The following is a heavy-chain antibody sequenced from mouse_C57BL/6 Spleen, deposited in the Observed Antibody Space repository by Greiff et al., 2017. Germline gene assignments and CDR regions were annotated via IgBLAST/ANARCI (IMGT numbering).Heavy chain of an antibody. V-gene: IGHV1-18*01. Sequence: EVQLQQSGPELVKPGASVKIPCKASGYTFTDYNMDWVKQSHGKSLEWIGDINPNNGGTIYNQKFKGKATLTVDKSSSTAYMELRSLTSEDTAVYYCARGEASYYGSSYWYFDVWGTGTTVTVSS. CDR2: INPNNGGT. J-gene: IGHJ1*03. D-gene: IGHD1-1*01. CDR3: ARGEASYYGSSYWYFDV. CDR1: GYTFTDYN.